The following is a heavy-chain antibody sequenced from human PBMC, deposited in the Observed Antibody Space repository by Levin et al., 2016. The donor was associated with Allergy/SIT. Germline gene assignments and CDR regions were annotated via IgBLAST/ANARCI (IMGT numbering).Heavy chain of an antibody. CDR3: ARVEGGVATIGY. V-gene: IGHV4-31*02. CDR2: IYYSGST. Sequence: RQAPGKGLEWIGYIYYSGSTYYNPSLKSRVTISVDTSKNQFSLKLSSVTAADTAVYYCARVEGGVATIGYWGQGTLVTVSS. D-gene: IGHD5-12*01. J-gene: IGHJ4*02.